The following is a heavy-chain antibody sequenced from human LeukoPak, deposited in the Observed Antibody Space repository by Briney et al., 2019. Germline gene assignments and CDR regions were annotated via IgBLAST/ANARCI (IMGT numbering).Heavy chain of an antibody. CDR1: VFALSVYA. V-gene: IGHV3-23*01. CDR3: AKPISGGLAVTADWFHP. D-gene: IGHD6-19*01. Sequence: GGSLRLSCAASVFALSVYAMSWLRQPPGKGREWVSTINANSGTTSYAASGRGRFSISRDNSKNTLYLQLNTLRADDTATYYCAKPISGGLAVTADWFHPWGQGTLVVVSS. J-gene: IGHJ5*01. CDR2: INANSGTT.